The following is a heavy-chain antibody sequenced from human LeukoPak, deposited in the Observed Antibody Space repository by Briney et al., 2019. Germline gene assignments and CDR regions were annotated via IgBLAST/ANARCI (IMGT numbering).Heavy chain of an antibody. CDR3: AREAFTTVTSATDAFDI. V-gene: IGHV1-2*02. Sequence: ASVKVSCKASGYTFTSYYMHWVRQAPGQGLEWMGIINPNSGGTNSAQKFQGRVTMTGDTSISTAYMELSRLTSDDTAVYYCAREAFTTVTSATDAFDIWGQGTMVTVSS. J-gene: IGHJ3*02. CDR2: INPNSGGT. D-gene: IGHD4-17*01. CDR1: GYTFTSYY.